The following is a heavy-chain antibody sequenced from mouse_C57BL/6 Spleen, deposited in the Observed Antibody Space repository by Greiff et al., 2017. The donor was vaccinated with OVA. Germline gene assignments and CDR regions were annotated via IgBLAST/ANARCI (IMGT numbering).Heavy chain of an antibody. V-gene: IGHV5-4*01. Sequence: EVHLVESGGGLVKPGGSLKLSCAASGFTFSSYAMSWVRQTPEKRLEWVATISDGGSYTYYPDNVKGRFTISRDNAKNNLYLQMSHLKSEDTAMYYCARGGGYERGYFDYWGQGTTLTVSS. CDR3: ARGGGYERGYFDY. J-gene: IGHJ2*01. D-gene: IGHD2-2*01. CDR2: ISDGGSYT. CDR1: GFTFSSYA.